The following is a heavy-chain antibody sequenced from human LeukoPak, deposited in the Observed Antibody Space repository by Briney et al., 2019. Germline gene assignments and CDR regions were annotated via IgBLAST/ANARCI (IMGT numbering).Heavy chain of an antibody. CDR3: VRGWQQPGS. J-gene: IGHJ5*02. CDR1: GFTFSSYA. D-gene: IGHD4-23*01. V-gene: IGHV3-30-3*01. CDR2: ISYDGSNK. Sequence: GRSLRLSCAASGFTFSSYAMHWVRQAPGKGLEWVAVISYDGSNKYYADSVKGRFTISRDNSKNTLYLQMNSLTAEDTAVYYCVRGWQQPGSWGRGTLVTVSS.